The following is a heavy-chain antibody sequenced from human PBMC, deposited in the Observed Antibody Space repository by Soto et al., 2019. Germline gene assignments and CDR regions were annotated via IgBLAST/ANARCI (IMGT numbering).Heavy chain of an antibody. V-gene: IGHV4-31*03. Sequence: SETLSLTCTVSGASMSSGGYYWTWIRQSPGKGLEWIGHIYYSGSTYYNPSLESRVAISLDTSRSQFSLTLHSVTAADTAIYYCARDRHNNFFDPWGQGTLVTVSS. J-gene: IGHJ5*02. CDR1: GASMSSGGYY. CDR3: ARDRHNNFFDP. CDR2: IYYSGST. D-gene: IGHD6-6*01.